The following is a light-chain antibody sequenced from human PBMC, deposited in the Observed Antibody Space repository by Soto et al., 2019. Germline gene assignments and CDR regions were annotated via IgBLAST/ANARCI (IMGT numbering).Light chain of an antibody. CDR3: QQRNNWPLLWT. Sequence: EIVLTQSPATLSLSPGERATLSCRASQSVGSSLAWYQQKPGQAPRLLIYDTSNRATGIPARFSGSGSGTDFTLAISSLEPEDFAVYYCQQRNNWPLLWTFGVGTKVEIK. CDR2: DTS. CDR1: QSVGSS. V-gene: IGKV3-11*01. J-gene: IGKJ4*01.